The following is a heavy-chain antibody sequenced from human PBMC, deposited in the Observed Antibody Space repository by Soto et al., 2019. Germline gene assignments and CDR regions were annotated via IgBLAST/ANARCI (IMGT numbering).Heavy chain of an antibody. CDR1: GGSISSSSYY. D-gene: IGHD3-22*01. V-gene: IGHV4-39*01. CDR3: ARRFNYYDSSGQIYYGMDV. Sequence: SETLSLTCTVSGGSISSSSYYWGWIRQPPGKGLEWIGGIYYSGSTYSNPSLKSRVTISVDTSKNQFSLKLSSVTAADTAVYYCARRFNYYDSSGQIYYGMDVWGQGTTVT. CDR2: IYYSGST. J-gene: IGHJ6*02.